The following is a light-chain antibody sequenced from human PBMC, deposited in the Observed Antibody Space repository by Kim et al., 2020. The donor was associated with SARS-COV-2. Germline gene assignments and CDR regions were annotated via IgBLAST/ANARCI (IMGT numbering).Light chain of an antibody. V-gene: IGKV1-5*01. CDR3: RQYNSYVWT. Sequence: GDRVTITGRASQVISKWLACYQQNPGKAPKLLILEASSLERGFPSGFSGSGSGTGCTLTIGGLQANDFAIYYCRQYNSYVWTFVQGTKMEIK. J-gene: IGKJ1*01. CDR1: QVISKW. CDR2: EAS.